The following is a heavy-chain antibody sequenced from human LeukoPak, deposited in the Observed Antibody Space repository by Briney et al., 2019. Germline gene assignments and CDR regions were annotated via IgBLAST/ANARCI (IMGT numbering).Heavy chain of an antibody. Sequence: GGSLRLSCAASGFTFSSYEMNRVRQAPGKGLEWISYISSSGSTIYYADSVNGRFTISRDNAKTSLYLQMNSLRAEDTAIYYCTRTSGSSGWYGGPSDYWGQGTLVTVSS. CDR2: ISSSGSTI. D-gene: IGHD6-19*01. J-gene: IGHJ4*02. CDR1: GFTFSSYE. V-gene: IGHV3-48*03. CDR3: TRTSGSSGWYGGPSDY.